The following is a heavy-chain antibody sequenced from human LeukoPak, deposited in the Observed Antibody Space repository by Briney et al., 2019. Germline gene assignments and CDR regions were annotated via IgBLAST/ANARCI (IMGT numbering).Heavy chain of an antibody. Sequence: GGSLRLSCAASGFTFSSYSMNWVRQAPAKGLEWVSYISSSSSTIYYADSVKGRFTISRDNAKNSLYLQMNSLRDEDTAVYYCARGRRYYDSSGPTGVYYFDYWGQGTLVTVSS. CDR2: ISSSSSTI. D-gene: IGHD3-22*01. CDR1: GFTFSSYS. CDR3: ARGRRYYDSSGPTGVYYFDY. V-gene: IGHV3-48*02. J-gene: IGHJ4*02.